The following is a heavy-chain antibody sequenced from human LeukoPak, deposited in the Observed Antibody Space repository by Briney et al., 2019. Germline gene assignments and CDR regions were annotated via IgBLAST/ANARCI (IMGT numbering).Heavy chain of an antibody. CDR1: GYTFTSYG. D-gene: IGHD4-17*01. J-gene: IGHJ6*03. V-gene: IGHV1-8*03. Sequence: ASVTVSCKASGYTFTSYGISWVRQAPGQGLEWMGWMNPNSGNTGYAQKFQGRVTITRNTSISTAYMELSSLRSEDTAVYYCARGGVGYGDYYYYMDVWGKGTTVTVSS. CDR3: ARGGVGYGDYYYYMDV. CDR2: MNPNSGNT.